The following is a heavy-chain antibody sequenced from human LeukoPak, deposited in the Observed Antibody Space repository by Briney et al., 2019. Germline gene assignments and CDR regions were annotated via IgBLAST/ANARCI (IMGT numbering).Heavy chain of an antibody. V-gene: IGHV4-61*02. CDR1: GDSISSGDYY. D-gene: IGHD3-10*01. Sequence: SETLSLTCTVSGDSISSGDYYWSWIRQPAGKGLECIGRISSSGSTNYNPSLKSRVTISVDTSKNQFSLKLSSVTAADTAVYYCARERGITMVRGVMFPNWFDPWGQGTLVTVSS. J-gene: IGHJ5*02. CDR3: ARERGITMVRGVMFPNWFDP. CDR2: ISSSGST.